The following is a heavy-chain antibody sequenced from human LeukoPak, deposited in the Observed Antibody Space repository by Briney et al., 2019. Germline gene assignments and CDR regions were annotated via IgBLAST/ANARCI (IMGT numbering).Heavy chain of an antibody. Sequence: GGSLRLSCAASGFTFSNAWMSWVRQAPGKGLEWVGRIKSKTDGGTTDYAAPVKGRFTISRDDSKNTLYLQMNSLKTEDTAVYYCTTGSAYSSSWRFDYWGQGTLVTVSS. J-gene: IGHJ4*02. CDR2: IKSKTDGGTT. D-gene: IGHD6-13*01. CDR1: GFTFSNAW. V-gene: IGHV3-15*01. CDR3: TTGSAYSSSWRFDY.